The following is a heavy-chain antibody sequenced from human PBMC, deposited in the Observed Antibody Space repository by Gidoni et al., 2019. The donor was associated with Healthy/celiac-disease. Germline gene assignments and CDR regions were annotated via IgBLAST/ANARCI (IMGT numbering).Heavy chain of an antibody. D-gene: IGHD4-17*01. CDR2: INSDGSST. Sequence: EVQLVESGGGFVQPGGSLRLSFAASGFTFSSYWMHWVRQAPGKGLVCVSRINSDGSSTSYAESVKGRFTISRDNAKNTQYLQMNSLRAEDTAVYYCARGDYHPPFDYWGQGTLVTVSS. CDR3: ARGDYHPPFDY. CDR1: GFTFSSYW. J-gene: IGHJ4*02. V-gene: IGHV3-74*01.